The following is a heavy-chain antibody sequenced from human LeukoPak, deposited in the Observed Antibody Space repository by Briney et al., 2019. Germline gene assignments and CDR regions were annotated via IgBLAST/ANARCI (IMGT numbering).Heavy chain of an antibody. CDR2: IYYSGST. J-gene: IGHJ4*02. Sequence: SETLSLTCTVSGGFISSYYWSWIRQPPGKGLEWIGYIYYSGSTNYNPSLKSRVTISVDTSKNQFSLKVSSVTAADTAVYYCARATYSSGSDYWGQGTLVTVSS. D-gene: IGHD6-19*01. CDR3: ARATYSSGSDY. CDR1: GGFISSYY. V-gene: IGHV4-59*01.